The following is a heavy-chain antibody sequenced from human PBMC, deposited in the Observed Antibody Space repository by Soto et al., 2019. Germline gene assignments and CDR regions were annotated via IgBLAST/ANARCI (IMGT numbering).Heavy chain of an antibody. V-gene: IGHV4-59*01. Sequence: SETLSLTCTVSGGSMRNVYWSWIRQPPGKRLEWIGFIFHSGNAKYNPSLKSRVTISIDTSESQFSLSLVSVTAADTAVYFCARAHAPTLPFDYWGQGTLVIVSS. D-gene: IGHD2-15*01. CDR2: IFHSGNA. CDR3: ARAHAPTLPFDY. CDR1: GGSMRNVY. J-gene: IGHJ4*01.